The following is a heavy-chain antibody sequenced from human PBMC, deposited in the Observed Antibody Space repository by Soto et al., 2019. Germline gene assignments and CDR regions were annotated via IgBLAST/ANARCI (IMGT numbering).Heavy chain of an antibody. CDR2: IYYSGST. CDR3: ARGGKWLPFDY. V-gene: IGHV4-59*01. D-gene: IGHD3-22*01. J-gene: IGHJ4*02. CDR1: GCSISSYY. Sequence: QVQLQESGPGLVKPSETLSLTCTVSGCSISSYYWSWIRQPPGKGLEWIGYIYYSGSTNYNPSLKSRVTLSVETSKNQFSLKLSSVTAADKAVYYCARGGKWLPFDYWGQGTLVTVSS.